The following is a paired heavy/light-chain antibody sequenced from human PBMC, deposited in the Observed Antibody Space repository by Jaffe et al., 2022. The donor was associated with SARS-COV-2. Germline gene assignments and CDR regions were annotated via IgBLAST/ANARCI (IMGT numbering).Heavy chain of an antibody. CDR3: ARDRTGVRVDGTELDY. J-gene: IGHJ4*02. CDR2: MNDDGTNT. Sequence: EVQLVESGGGLVQPGGSLRLSCVVSGFTFSNYWMHWVRQTPGRGLVWVARMNDDGTNTGYADSVKGRFTISRDNAKNTLYLHVSSLRAEDTAVYYCARDRTGVRVDGTELDYWGQGTLVTVSS. D-gene: IGHD6-19*01. CDR1: GFTFSNYW. V-gene: IGHV3-74*01.
Light chain of an antibody. CDR2: WAS. CDR1: QSILYSYNNKIY. CDR3: YQYYRAPHT. Sequence: DIVMTQSPDSLAVPLGERATINCKSSQSILYSYNNKIYLSWYQQKPGQPPRLLIYWASTRESGVPDRFSGSGSGTDFTLTISSLQADDVAVYYCYQYYRAPHTFGQGTKLEI. J-gene: IGKJ2*01. V-gene: IGKV4-1*01.